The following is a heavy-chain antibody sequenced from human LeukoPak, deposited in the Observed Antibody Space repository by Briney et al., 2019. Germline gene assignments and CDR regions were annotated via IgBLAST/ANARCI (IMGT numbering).Heavy chain of an antibody. CDR2: INPNSGGT. Sequence: PGASVKVSCKASGYTFTGYYMHWVRQAPGQGLEWMGWINPNSGGTNYAQKFQGRVTMTRDTSISTAYMELSRLRSDDTAIYYCARAYGSGSSYHPDYWGQGTLVTVSS. V-gene: IGHV1-2*02. CDR3: ARAYGSGSSYHPDY. D-gene: IGHD3-10*01. CDR1: GYTFTGYY. J-gene: IGHJ4*02.